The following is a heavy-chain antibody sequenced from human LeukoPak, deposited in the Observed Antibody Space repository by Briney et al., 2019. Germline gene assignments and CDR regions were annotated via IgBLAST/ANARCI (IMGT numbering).Heavy chain of an antibody. Sequence: GGSLKLSCAASGFTFSGSAMHWVRQASGKGLEWVARIRSEAYSYATAYAASVKGRFTISRDESKNTTYLQMSSLKIEDTAVYYCTAATIGSYDWFDPWGQGTLVTVSS. CDR3: TAATIGSYDWFDP. CDR1: GFTFSGSA. V-gene: IGHV3-73*01. D-gene: IGHD1-26*01. CDR2: IRSEAYSYAT. J-gene: IGHJ5*02.